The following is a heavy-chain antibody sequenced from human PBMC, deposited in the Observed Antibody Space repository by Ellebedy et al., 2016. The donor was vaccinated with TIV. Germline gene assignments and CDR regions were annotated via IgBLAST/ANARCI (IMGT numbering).Heavy chain of an antibody. CDR1: GYTLTELS. CDR2: ISAYNGNT. CDR3: ARGGSGNRGYYYGMDV. V-gene: IGHV1-18*01. Sequence: ASVKVSCKVSGYTLTELSMHWVRQAPGQGLEWMGWISAYNGNTNYAQKLQGRVTMTTDTSTSTAYMELRSLRSDDTAVYYCARGGSGNRGYYYGMDVWGQGTTVTVSS. D-gene: IGHD3-10*01. J-gene: IGHJ6*02.